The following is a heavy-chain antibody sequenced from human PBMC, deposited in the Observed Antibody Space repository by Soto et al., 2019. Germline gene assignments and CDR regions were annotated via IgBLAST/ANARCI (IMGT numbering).Heavy chain of an antibody. CDR1: GGSVSSVNYY. Sequence: SETLSLTCTVSGGSVSSVNYYWSWIRQPPGKGLERIGYIFYSGNTNYSASLKSRVTISLNTYKHQLSQKLTSVIAPNTAATYCVRDGRMEHGRGGYYYYAMDVWRKGTTITVST. J-gene: IGHJ6*04. V-gene: IGHV4-61*01. CDR2: IFYSGNT. D-gene: IGHD3-10*01. CDR3: VRDGRMEHGRGGYYYYAMDV.